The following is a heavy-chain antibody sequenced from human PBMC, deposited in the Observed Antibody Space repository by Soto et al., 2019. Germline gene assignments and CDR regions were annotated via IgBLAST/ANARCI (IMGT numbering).Heavy chain of an antibody. Sequence: SEILSLTCTVSGYSISTDYWSWIRQPPGEGLEWIGHIFDSGTTYTNPSLRSQVAISLDTSKNHFSLTLSSVTAADTAVYYCARGPSGDKVHYWGQGALVTVSS. V-gene: IGHV4-30-4*01. CDR2: IFDSGTT. J-gene: IGHJ4*02. CDR1: GYSISTDY. CDR3: ARGPSGDKVHY. D-gene: IGHD7-27*01.